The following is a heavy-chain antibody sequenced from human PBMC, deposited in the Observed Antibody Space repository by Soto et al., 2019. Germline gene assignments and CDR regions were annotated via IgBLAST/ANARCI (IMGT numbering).Heavy chain of an antibody. D-gene: IGHD6-19*01. CDR1: GGTFSSYA. J-gene: IGHJ6*02. CDR2: IIPIFGTA. V-gene: IGHV1-69*13. CDR3: ARDLRSSGWTQLGYYYYGMDV. Sequence: SVKVSCKASGGTFSSYAISWVRQAPGQGLEWMGGIIPIFGTANYAQKFQGGVTITADESTSTAYMELSSLRSEDTAVYYCARDLRSSGWTQLGYYYYGMDVWGQGTTVTVSS.